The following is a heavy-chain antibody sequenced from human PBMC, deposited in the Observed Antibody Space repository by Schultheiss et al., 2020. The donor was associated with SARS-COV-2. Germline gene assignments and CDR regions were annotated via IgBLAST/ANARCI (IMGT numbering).Heavy chain of an antibody. CDR3: AKLKGMTTVTTYLYWYFDL. J-gene: IGHJ2*01. V-gene: IGHV3-30*18. D-gene: IGHD4-17*01. CDR1: GFTFSSYS. Sequence: GESLKISCAASGFTFSSYSMNWVRQAPGKGLEWVAVISYDGSNKYYADSVKGRFTISRDNSKNTLYLQMNSLRAGDTAVYYCAKLKGMTTVTTYLYWYFDLWGRGTLVTVSS. CDR2: ISYDGSNK.